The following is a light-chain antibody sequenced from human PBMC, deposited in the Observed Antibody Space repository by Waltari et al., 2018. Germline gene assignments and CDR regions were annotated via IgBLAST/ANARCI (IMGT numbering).Light chain of an antibody. J-gene: IGKJ4*01. CDR3: QQRRTWPLT. Sequence: EIVLTQSPATLSLPPGERATLSCRASQSVSYYLAWYQQRPGQAPRLLIYDASSRATGIPARFSGSGSETDFTLTISSLEPEDFAVYYCQQRRTWPLTFGGGTKVEI. CDR1: QSVSYY. V-gene: IGKV3-11*01. CDR2: DAS.